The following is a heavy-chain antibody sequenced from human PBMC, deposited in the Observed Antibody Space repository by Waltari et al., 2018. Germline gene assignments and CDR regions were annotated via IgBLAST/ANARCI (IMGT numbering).Heavy chain of an antibody. CDR2: ISWKSGSI. V-gene: IGHV3-9*01. J-gene: IGHJ4*02. CDR3: AKALDYYDSSGPDY. Sequence: EVQLVESGGGLVQPGRSLRLYCAASGFTFDDYAMHWVRQAPGKGLEWVAGISWKSGSIGYADSVKGRFTISRDNAKNSLYLQMNSLRAEDTALYYCAKALDYYDSSGPDYWGQGTLVTVSS. D-gene: IGHD3-22*01. CDR1: GFTFDDYA.